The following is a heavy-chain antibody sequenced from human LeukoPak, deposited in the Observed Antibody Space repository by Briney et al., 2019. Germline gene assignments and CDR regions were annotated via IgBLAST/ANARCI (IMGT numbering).Heavy chain of an antibody. CDR3: AREEWGERGNWFDP. V-gene: IGHV4-39*02. Sequence: PSETLSLTCTVSGGSISSSSYYWGWIRQPPGKGLEWIGSIYYSGSTYYNPSLKSRVTISVDTSKNQFSLKLSSVTAADTAVYYCAREEWGERGNWFDPWGQGTLVTVSS. CDR1: GGSISSSSYY. D-gene: IGHD3-16*01. J-gene: IGHJ5*02. CDR2: IYYSGST.